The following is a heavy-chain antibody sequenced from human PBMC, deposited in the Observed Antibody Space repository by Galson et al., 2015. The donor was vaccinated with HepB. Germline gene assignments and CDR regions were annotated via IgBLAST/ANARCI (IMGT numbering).Heavy chain of an antibody. V-gene: IGHV3-30*04. CDR1: GFTFSSYA. D-gene: IGHD3-22*01. J-gene: IGHJ4*02. Sequence: SLRLSCAASGFTFSSYAMHWVRQAPGKGLEWVAVISYDGSNKYYADSVKGRFTISRDNSKNTLYLQMNSLRAEDTAVYYCARGSDYYDSSGYSPSDLDYWGQGTLVTVSS. CDR3: ARGSDYYDSSGYSPSDLDY. CDR2: ISYDGSNK.